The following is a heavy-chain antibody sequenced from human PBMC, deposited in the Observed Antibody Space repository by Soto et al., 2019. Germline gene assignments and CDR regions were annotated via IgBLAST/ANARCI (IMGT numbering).Heavy chain of an antibody. D-gene: IGHD4-17*01. V-gene: IGHV1-18*01. J-gene: IGHJ5*02. CDR1: GYTFTSYG. CDR3: ARSTVVTPRGP. Sequence: ASVKVSCKSPGYTFTSYGISWVRQAPGQGLEWMGWISAYNGYTNYAQKLQGRVTLTTDTSTSTAYMELRSLRSDDTAVYYCARSTVVTPRGPWGQGTLVTVSS. CDR2: ISAYNGYT.